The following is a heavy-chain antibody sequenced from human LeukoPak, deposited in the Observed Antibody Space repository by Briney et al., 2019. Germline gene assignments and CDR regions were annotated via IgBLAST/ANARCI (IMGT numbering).Heavy chain of an antibody. J-gene: IGHJ4*02. CDR1: GYTFTGYY. V-gene: IGHV1-2*02. Sequence: GASVKVSCKASGYTFTGYYMHWVRQAPGQGLEWVGWINPHGGGTNYAQRFQGRVTMTRDTSISSAYMELSGLRSDDTAVFYCARQFNAYFDCWGQGTLVTVSS. CDR3: ARQFNAYFDC. CDR2: INPHGGGT.